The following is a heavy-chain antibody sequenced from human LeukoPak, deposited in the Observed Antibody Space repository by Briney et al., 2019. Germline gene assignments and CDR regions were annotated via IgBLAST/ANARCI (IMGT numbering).Heavy chain of an antibody. D-gene: IGHD3-3*01. J-gene: IGHJ5*02. Sequence: GSLRLCCAAAGFTFSSYSMSRVRQAPGKELEGFSGISGSGGSTYYADSVKGRFTISIDNSKNKLYLQMNSLRAEDTAVYYCAKGGAGARYDFWSGHPNWFDPWGQGTLVTVSS. CDR3: AKGGAGARYDFWSGHPNWFDP. CDR2: ISGSGGST. V-gene: IGHV3-23*01. CDR1: GFTFSSYS.